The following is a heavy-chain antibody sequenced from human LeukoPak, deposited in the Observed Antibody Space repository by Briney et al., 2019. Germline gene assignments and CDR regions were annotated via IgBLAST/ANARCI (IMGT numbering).Heavy chain of an antibody. D-gene: IGHD1-26*01. CDR2: IYTSGGT. Sequence: PSQTLSLTCTVSGGSISSGSYYWSWIRQPAGKGLEWIGRIYTSGGTNYNPSLNNGVTISVETSKNHFSLKLSSVTAADTAVYYCARTPAGESDAFDIWGQGTMVTVSS. CDR3: ARTPAGESDAFDI. CDR1: GGSISSGSYY. J-gene: IGHJ3*02. V-gene: IGHV4-61*02.